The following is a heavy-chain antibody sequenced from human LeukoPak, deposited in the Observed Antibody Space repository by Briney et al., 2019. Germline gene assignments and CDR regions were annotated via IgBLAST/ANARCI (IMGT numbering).Heavy chain of an antibody. V-gene: IGHV3-21*01. CDR3: ARAYGSGSYCPNY. J-gene: IGHJ4*02. CDR2: ISSSSSYL. Sequence: PGGSLRLSCAASGFTFSSYSMNWVRQAPGKGLEWVSSISSSSSYLYYADSVKGRFTISRDNAKNSLYLQMNSLRAEDTAVYYCARAYGSGSYCPNYWGQGTLVTVSS. D-gene: IGHD3-10*01. CDR1: GFTFSSYS.